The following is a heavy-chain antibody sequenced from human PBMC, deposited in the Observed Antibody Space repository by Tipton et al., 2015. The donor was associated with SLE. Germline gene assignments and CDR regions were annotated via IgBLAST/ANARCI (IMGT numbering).Heavy chain of an antibody. J-gene: IGHJ6*02. CDR1: GGSISSSSYY. V-gene: IGHV4-39*07. Sequence: TLSLTCTVSGGSISSSSYYWGWIRQPPGKGLEWIGSIYYSGSTYYNPSLKSRVTISVDTSKNQFSQKLSSVTAADTAVYYCARDPAEMSYYYYYGMDVWGQGTTVTVSS. CDR3: ARDPAEMSYYYYYGMDV. CDR2: IYYSGST. D-gene: IGHD5-24*01.